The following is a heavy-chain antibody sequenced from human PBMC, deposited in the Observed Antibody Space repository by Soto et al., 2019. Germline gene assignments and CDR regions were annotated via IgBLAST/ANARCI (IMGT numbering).Heavy chain of an antibody. Sequence: ASVKVSCKASGYTFTSYAMHWVRQAPGQRLEWMGWINAGNGNTKYSQKFQGRVTITRDTSASTAYMELSSLRSEDTAVYYCARDHDSSSWYGREFPDWGQGTLVTVSS. D-gene: IGHD6-13*01. V-gene: IGHV1-3*01. CDR3: ARDHDSSSWYGREFPD. J-gene: IGHJ4*02. CDR2: INAGNGNT. CDR1: GYTFTSYA.